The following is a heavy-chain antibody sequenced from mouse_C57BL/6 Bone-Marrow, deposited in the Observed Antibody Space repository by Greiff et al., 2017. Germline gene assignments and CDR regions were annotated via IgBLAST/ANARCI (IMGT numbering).Heavy chain of an antibody. V-gene: IGHV1-64*01. CDR2: IHPNSGST. Sequence: QVQLQQPGAELVKPGASVKLSCKASGYTFTSYWMHWVKQRPGQGLEWIGMIHPNSGSTNYNEKFKSKATLTVDKSSSTAYMQLSSLTSEDSAVYYCARVGYSNFYFDYWGRGTTLTVSS. CDR1: GYTFTSYW. CDR3: ARVGYSNFYFDY. J-gene: IGHJ2*01. D-gene: IGHD2-5*01.